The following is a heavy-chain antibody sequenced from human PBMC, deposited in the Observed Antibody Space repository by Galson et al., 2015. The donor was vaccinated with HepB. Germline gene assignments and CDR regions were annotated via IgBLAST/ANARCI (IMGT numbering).Heavy chain of an antibody. J-gene: IGHJ3*02. D-gene: IGHD2-2*01. Sequence: SVKVSCKASGYTFTGYYMHWVRQAPGQGLEWMGWINPNSGGTNYAQKFQGRVTMTRDTPISTAYMELSRLRSDDTAVYYCASDIVVGNYDAFDIWGQGTMVTVSS. V-gene: IGHV1-2*02. CDR1: GYTFTGYY. CDR2: INPNSGGT. CDR3: ASDIVVGNYDAFDI.